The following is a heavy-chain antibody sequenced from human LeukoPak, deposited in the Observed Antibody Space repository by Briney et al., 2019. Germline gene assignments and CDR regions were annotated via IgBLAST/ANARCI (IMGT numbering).Heavy chain of an antibody. V-gene: IGHV4-38-2*02. Sequence: PSETLSLTCTVSGYSISSGYYWGWIRPPPGKGLGWIGSIYHSGSTYYNPSLKSRVTISVDTSKNQFSLKLSSVTAADTAVYYCARGRITAAGYYYYGMDVWGQGTTVTVSS. J-gene: IGHJ6*02. D-gene: IGHD6-13*01. CDR1: GYSISSGYY. CDR3: ARGRITAAGYYYYGMDV. CDR2: IYHSGST.